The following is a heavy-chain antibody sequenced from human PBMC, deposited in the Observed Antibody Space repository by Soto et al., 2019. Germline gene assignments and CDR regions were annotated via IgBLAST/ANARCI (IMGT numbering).Heavy chain of an antibody. CDR2: MNPNSGNT. D-gene: IGHD3-22*01. J-gene: IGHJ5*02. CDR3: ARGRVATIGYDSSGYYHNWFDP. CDR1: GYTFTSYD. V-gene: IGHV1-8*01. Sequence: ASVKFSCKASGYTFTSYDINWVRQATGQGLEWMGWMNPNSGNTGYAQKFQGRVTMTRNTSISTAYMELSSLRSEDTAVYYCARGRVATIGYDSSGYYHNWFDPWGQGTLVTVSS.